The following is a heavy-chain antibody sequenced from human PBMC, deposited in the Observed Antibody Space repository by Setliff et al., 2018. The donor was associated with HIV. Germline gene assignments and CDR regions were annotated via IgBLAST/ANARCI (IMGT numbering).Heavy chain of an antibody. V-gene: IGHV4-34*01. D-gene: IGHD1-7*01. CDR3: ARWRDNWNSGFDY. Sequence: SETLSLTCAVDGGSFSGYYWSWIPQPPGKGLEWIGEINHSGSTNYNPSLKSRVTISVDTSKKKLSLKLSSVTAAETAVYYCARWRDNWNSGFDYWGQRTLVTVSS. CDR1: GGSFSGYY. CDR2: INHSGST. J-gene: IGHJ4*02.